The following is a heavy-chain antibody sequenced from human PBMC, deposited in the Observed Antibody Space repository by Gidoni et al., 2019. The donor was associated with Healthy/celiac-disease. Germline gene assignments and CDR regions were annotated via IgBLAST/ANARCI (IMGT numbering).Heavy chain of an antibody. CDR2: IKSKTDGGTT. Sequence: EVQLLESGGVLVKPGRSLRLPCSASVFTSSNSGMSWVRQAPGKGLEWVGRIKSKTDGGTTDYAAPVKGRFTISRDDSKNTLYLQMNSLKTEDTAVYYCTTDIAVAGPGYFDYWGQGTLVTVSS. J-gene: IGHJ4*02. V-gene: IGHV3-15*01. CDR3: TTDIAVAGPGYFDY. D-gene: IGHD6-19*01. CDR1: VFTSSNSG.